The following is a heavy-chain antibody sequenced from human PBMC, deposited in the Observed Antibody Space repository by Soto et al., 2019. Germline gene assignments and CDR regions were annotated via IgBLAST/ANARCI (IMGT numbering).Heavy chain of an antibody. J-gene: IGHJ6*03. Sequence: SGPTLVNPTQTLTLTCTFSGFSLASSGMCVNWIRQPPGKALEWLARIDWDGDKHYSTSLKTRLTISKDTSKNQVVLTMTDVDPVDTGTYSCARLFYKDVPTFYFYTHVRGKAPPITGSS. CDR2: IDWDGDK. D-gene: IGHD3-10*01. V-gene: IGHV2-70*11. CDR1: GFSLASSGMC. CDR3: ARLFYKDVPTFYFYTHV.